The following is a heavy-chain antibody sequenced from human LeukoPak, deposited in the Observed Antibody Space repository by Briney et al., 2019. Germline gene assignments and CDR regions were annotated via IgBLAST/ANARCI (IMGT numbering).Heavy chain of an antibody. CDR3: ARYFGVVIPNFDY. Sequence: SETLSLTCAVSGGSFSAYYWGWIRQPPGKGLEWIGQINHSGSTNYNPSLKSRVTISVDTSKNQFSLKLSSVTAADTAVYCCARYFGVVIPNFDYWGQGTLVTVSS. CDR1: GGSFSAYY. CDR2: INHSGST. V-gene: IGHV4-34*01. D-gene: IGHD3-3*01. J-gene: IGHJ4*02.